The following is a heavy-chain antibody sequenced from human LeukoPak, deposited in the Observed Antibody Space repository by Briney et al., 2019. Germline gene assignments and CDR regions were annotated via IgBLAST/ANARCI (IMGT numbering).Heavy chain of an antibody. CDR3: ATQEGSSGWFDP. J-gene: IGHJ5*02. Sequence: SETLSLTCTVSGGSISSYYWSWIRQPAGKGLEWIGRIYTSGSTNCNPSLKSRVTISLNKSKNQFSLRLTSVTAADTAVYYCATQEGSSGWFDPWGQGTLVTVSS. CDR2: IYTSGST. D-gene: IGHD1-26*01. CDR1: GGSISSYY. V-gene: IGHV4-4*07.